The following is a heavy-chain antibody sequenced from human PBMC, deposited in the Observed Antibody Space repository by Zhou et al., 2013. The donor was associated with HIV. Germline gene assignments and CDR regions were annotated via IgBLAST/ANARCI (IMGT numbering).Heavy chain of an antibody. Sequence: QVQLVQSGAELKKPGASVKVSCKASGYTSGYTFNNYYIHCLRQAPGQGLEWMGIINPSGGSTSYAQKFQGRVTMTRDTSTSTVYMELSSLRSEDTAVYYCARDQGPQNNFIWFGERAWFDPWGQGTLVTVSS. J-gene: IGHJ5*02. V-gene: IGHV1-46*02. CDR1: GYTSGYTFNNYY. CDR2: INPSGGST. CDR3: ARDQGPQNNFIWFGERAWFDP. D-gene: IGHD3-10*01.